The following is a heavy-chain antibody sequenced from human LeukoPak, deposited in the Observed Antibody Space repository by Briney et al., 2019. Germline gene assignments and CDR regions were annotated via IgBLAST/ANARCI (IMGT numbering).Heavy chain of an antibody. D-gene: IGHD1-26*01. Sequence: PGGSLRLSCAASGFTFSSYWMNWVRQAPGKGLEWVANIKQDGSEKYYVDSVKGRFTISRDNAKNSLYLQMNSLRAEDTAVYYCAKDGYSGSYYRYWGQGTLVTVSS. CDR1: GFTFSSYW. J-gene: IGHJ4*02. CDR3: AKDGYSGSYYRY. CDR2: IKQDGSEK. V-gene: IGHV3-7*03.